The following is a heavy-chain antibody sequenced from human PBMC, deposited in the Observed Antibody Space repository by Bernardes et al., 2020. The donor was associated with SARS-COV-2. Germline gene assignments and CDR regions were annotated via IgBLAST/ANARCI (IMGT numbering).Heavy chain of an antibody. Sequence: SLRLSCAASGFTFSSYGMHWVRQAPGKGLEWVAVISYDGSNKYYADSVKGRFTISRDNSKNTLYLQMNSLRAEDTAVYYCANLGSYYGSGSFFDPWGQGTLVTVSS. J-gene: IGHJ5*02. CDR3: ANLGSYYGSGSFFDP. CDR1: GFTFSSYG. V-gene: IGHV3-30*18. D-gene: IGHD3-10*01. CDR2: ISYDGSNK.